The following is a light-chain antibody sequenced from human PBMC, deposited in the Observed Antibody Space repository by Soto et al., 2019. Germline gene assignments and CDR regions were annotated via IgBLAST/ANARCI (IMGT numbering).Light chain of an antibody. CDR2: DAY. Sequence: EVVLTQSPVTLSLSPGERATLSCRASQSFRGLLAWYQQKPGQAPRLLIYDAYNKATGIPPRFSSSGSGTDFTLTISSLEPEDSELYYCQQRHMWPITFGQGTRLEIK. J-gene: IGKJ5*01. CDR1: QSFRGL. CDR3: QQRHMWPIT. V-gene: IGKV3-11*01.